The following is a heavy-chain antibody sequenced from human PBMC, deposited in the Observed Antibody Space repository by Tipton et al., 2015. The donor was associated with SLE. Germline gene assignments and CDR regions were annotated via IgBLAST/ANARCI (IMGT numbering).Heavy chain of an antibody. Sequence: TLSLTCTVSGGSISSYYWSWIRQPPGKGLEWIGSIYYSGSTYYNPSLKSRVTISVDTSKNQFSLKLSSVTAADTAVYYCAWTAAAGSFYWYFDLWGRGTLVTVSS. D-gene: IGHD6-13*01. V-gene: IGHV4-59*04. CDR1: GGSISSYY. J-gene: IGHJ2*01. CDR2: IYYSGST. CDR3: AWTAAAGSFYWYFDL.